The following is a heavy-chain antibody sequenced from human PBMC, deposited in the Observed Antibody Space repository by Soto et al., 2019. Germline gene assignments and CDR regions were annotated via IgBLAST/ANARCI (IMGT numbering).Heavy chain of an antibody. CDR2: ISGSGGST. D-gene: IGHD1-26*01. CDR3: AKVPVGATGRFDY. Sequence: GGSLRLSCAGSGFTFSNYAMSWVRQAPRKGLAWVSAISGSGGSTYYADSVKGRFTISRDNSKNTLYLQMNSLRAEDTALYYCAKVPVGATGRFDYWGQGTLVTVSS. V-gene: IGHV3-23*01. CDR1: GFTFSNYA. J-gene: IGHJ4*02.